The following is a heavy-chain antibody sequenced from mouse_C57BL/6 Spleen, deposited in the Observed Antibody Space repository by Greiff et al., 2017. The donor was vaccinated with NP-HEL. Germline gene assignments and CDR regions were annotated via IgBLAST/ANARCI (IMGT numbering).Heavy chain of an antibody. Sequence: VQLQQSGTELVKPGASVKLSCKASGYTFTSYWMHWVKQRPGQGLEWIGNINPSNGGTNYNEKFKSKATLTVDKSSSTAYMQLSSLTSEDSAVYYCAREGIYYDYDGFADWGQGTLVTVSA. D-gene: IGHD2-4*01. V-gene: IGHV1-53*01. CDR1: GYTFTSYW. CDR2: INPSNGGT. CDR3: AREGIYYDYDGFAD. J-gene: IGHJ3*01.